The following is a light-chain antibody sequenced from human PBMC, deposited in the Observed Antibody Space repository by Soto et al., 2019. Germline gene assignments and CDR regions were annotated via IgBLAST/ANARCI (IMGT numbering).Light chain of an antibody. J-gene: IGKJ4*01. CDR1: QSVSNY. CDR3: QQRSGWPPSLT. Sequence: EVVLTQSPATLSLSPGETATLSCRASQSVSNYLAWYQQKPGQAPRLLIYDTSKSPTGIPARFSGSGSGTDFTLTISSLEPEDFAVYYCQQRSGWPPSLTFGGGTKVEIK. CDR2: DTS. V-gene: IGKV3-11*01.